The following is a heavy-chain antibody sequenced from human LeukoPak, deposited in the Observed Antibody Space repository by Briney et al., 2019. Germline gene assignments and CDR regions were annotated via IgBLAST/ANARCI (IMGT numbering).Heavy chain of an antibody. CDR2: INSNSADK. V-gene: IGHV1-2*02. Sequence: ASVKVSCKTSGYSFIDYYIHWVRQAPGQGLEWMGWINSNSADKNYAQNFQGRVTMTRDTSISTAYMELSRLRSDDTALYYCARIGISARGTNFHHWGQGTLVTVSS. J-gene: IGHJ1*01. CDR1: GYSFIDYY. D-gene: IGHD6-13*01. CDR3: ARIGISARGTNFHH.